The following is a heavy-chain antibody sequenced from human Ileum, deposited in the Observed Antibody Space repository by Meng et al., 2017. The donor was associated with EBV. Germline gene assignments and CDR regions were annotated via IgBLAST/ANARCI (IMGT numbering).Heavy chain of an antibody. CDR2: TVPIFGTT. D-gene: IGHD1-26*01. CDR3: ARLGGDYDDY. CDR1: GDRFGTYS. J-gene: IGHJ4*02. Sequence: VQVVQSGAEVKKPGSSVKVSCKASGDRFGTYSVSWVRQAPGQGLEWMGNTVPIFGTTSYAQKFQGRVTITADESTSTAYMELRNLRSEDSAMYYCARLGGDYDDYWGQGTLVTVSS. V-gene: IGHV1-69*18.